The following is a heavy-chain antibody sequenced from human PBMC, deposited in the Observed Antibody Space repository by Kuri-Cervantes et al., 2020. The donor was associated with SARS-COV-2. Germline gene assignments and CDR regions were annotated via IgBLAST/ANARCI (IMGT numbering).Heavy chain of an antibody. J-gene: IGHJ5*02. D-gene: IGHD1-26*01. CDR2: ISGSGGST. Sequence: GGSLRLSCAASGFTFSSYWMHWVRQAPGKGLEWVSAISGSGGSTYYADSVKGRFTISRDNSKNTLYLQMNSLRAEDTAVYYCAKEGFISALGGWFDPWGQGTLVTVSS. CDR3: AKEGFISALGGWFDP. V-gene: IGHV3-23*01. CDR1: GFTFSSYW.